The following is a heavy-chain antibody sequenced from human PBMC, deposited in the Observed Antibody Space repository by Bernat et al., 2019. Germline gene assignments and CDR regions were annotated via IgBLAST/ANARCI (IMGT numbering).Heavy chain of an antibody. V-gene: IGHV3-23*04. Sequence: VQLVESGGGLVKPGGSLRLSCAASGFTFSDYYMSWIRQAPGKGLEWVSAISGSGGSTYYADSVKGRFTISRDNSKNTLYLQMNSLRAEDTAVYYSCFGESYDAFDIWGQGTMVTVSS. CDR2: ISGSGGST. CDR1: GFTFSDYY. D-gene: IGHD3-10*01. CDR3: CFGESYDAFDI. J-gene: IGHJ3*02.